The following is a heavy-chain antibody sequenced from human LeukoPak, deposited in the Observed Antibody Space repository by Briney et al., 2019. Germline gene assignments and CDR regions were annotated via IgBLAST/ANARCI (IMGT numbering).Heavy chain of an antibody. V-gene: IGHV4-39*07. CDR1: GGSISSSSYY. CDR2: IYYSGST. D-gene: IGHD3/OR15-3a*01. J-gene: IGHJ4*02. CDR3: ARYNYGFFKLSRDCFDY. Sequence: PSETLSLTCTVSGGSISSSSYYWGWIRQPPGKGLEWIGSIYYSGSTYYNPSLKSRVTISVDTSKNQFSLKLSSVTAADTAVYYCARYNYGFFKLSRDCFDYWGQGTLVTVSS.